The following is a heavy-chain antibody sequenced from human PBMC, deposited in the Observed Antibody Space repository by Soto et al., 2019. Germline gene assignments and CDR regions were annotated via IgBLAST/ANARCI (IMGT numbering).Heavy chain of an antibody. CDR2: SSAYNENT. D-gene: IGHD4-17*01. V-gene: IGHV1-18*01. CDR3: ARAHGDYVSNSYYSLDV. CDR1: GYTFTSYG. Sequence: ASVKVSRKASGYTFTSYGFTWGRQAAGQGLEGMGGSSAYNENTNYAQKVQGRGTMTTDTSTTTPYMELRSLKTDDTAVYYCARAHGDYVSNSYYSLDVWGQGTTVTLSS. J-gene: IGHJ6*03.